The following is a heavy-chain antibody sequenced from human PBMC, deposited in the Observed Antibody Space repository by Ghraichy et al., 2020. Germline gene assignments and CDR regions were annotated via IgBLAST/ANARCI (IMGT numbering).Heavy chain of an antibody. V-gene: IGHV3-23*01. D-gene: IGHD3-3*01. CDR1: GFTFSSYA. CDR3: AMVNYDFWSGYFHNNAYYFDY. J-gene: IGHJ4*02. CDR2: ISGSGGST. Sequence: GGSLRLSCAASGFTFSSYAMSWVRQAPGKGLEWVSAISGSGGSTYYADSVKGRFTISRDNSKNTLYLQMNSLRAEDTAVYYCAMVNYDFWSGYFHNNAYYFDYWGQGTLVTVSS.